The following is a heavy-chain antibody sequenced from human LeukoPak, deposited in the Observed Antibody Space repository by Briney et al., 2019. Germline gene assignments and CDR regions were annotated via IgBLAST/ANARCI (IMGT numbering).Heavy chain of an antibody. CDR3: ARHRWELLTFDAFDI. J-gene: IGHJ3*02. V-gene: IGHV4-34*01. CDR1: GGSINY. D-gene: IGHD1-26*01. Sequence: SETLSLTCTVSGGSINYGGWIRQPPGKGLEWIGEINHSGSTNYNPSLKSRVTISVDTSKNQFSLKLSSVTAADTAVYYCARHRWELLTFDAFDIWGQGTMVTVSS. CDR2: INHSGST.